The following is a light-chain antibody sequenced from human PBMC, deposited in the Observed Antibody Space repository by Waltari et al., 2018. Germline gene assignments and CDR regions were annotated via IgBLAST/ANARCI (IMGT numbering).Light chain of an antibody. V-gene: IGLV1-40*01. Sequence: QSVLTQPPSVSGAPGQRVTTSCTGSSPNIGAGYAVHRYQQLPGTAPKLLIYGNSNRPSGVPDRFSGSKSGTSASLAITGLQAEDEADYYCQSYDSSLSGPRVFGGGTKLTVL. CDR2: GNS. CDR3: QSYDSSLSGPRV. CDR1: SPNIGAGYA. J-gene: IGLJ3*02.